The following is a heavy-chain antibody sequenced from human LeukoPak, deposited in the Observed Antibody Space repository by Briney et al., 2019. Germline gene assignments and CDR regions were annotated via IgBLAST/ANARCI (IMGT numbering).Heavy chain of an antibody. CDR1: GGSISISGYY. CDR2: IHYSGPT. Sequence: SETLSLTCTVSGGSISISGYYWGWIRQPPGKGLEWSGSIHYSGPTYYNPSLKSRVTISVDTSKNQFSLKLSSVTAADTAVYYCARGNSGRAGRVYYFDYWGQGTLVTVSS. J-gene: IGHJ4*02. CDR3: ARGNSGRAGRVYYFDY. V-gene: IGHV4-39*01. D-gene: IGHD3-10*01.